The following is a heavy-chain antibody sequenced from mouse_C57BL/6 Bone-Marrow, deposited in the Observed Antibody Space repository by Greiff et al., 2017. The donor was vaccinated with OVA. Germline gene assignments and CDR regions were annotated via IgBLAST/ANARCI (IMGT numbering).Heavy chain of an antibody. D-gene: IGHD3-3*01. CDR2: IYYSGTI. J-gene: IGHJ4*01. CDR1: GISITTGNYR. CDR3: AREGDSYAMDY. Sequence: EVKLMESGPGMVKPSQTVFLTCTVTGISITTGNYRWSWIRQFPGNKLEWIGYIYYSGTITYNPSLTSRTTITRDTPKNQFFLEMNSLTAEDTATYYCAREGDSYAMDYWGQGTSVTVSS. V-gene: IGHV3-5*01.